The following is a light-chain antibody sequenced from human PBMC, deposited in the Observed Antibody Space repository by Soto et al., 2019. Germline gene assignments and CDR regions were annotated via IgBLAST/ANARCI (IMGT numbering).Light chain of an antibody. CDR3: ATWDSSLNWVV. V-gene: IGLV1-51*01. CDR2: DNN. J-gene: IGLJ2*01. CDR1: NSNIGNNH. Sequence: QSVLTQPPSVSAAPGQKVTISCSGSNSNIGNNHVSWYQHLPGIAPKLLIYDNNKRPSGIPDRFSGSTSGTSATLGITGLQTGDEADYYCATWDSSLNWVVFGGGTKVTVL.